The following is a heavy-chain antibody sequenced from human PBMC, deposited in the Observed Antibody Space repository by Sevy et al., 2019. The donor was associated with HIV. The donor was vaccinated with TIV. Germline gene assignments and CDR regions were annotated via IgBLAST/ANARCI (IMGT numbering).Heavy chain of an antibody. CDR2: ISGSGGST. Sequence: GGSLRLSCAASGFTFSSYAMIWVRQAPGKGLEWVSAISGSGGSTYYADSVKGRFTISRDNSKNTLYLQMNSLRAEDTAVDYCAKDGIQLYDYWGQGTLVTVSS. D-gene: IGHD5-18*01. V-gene: IGHV3-23*01. J-gene: IGHJ4*02. CDR1: GFTFSSYA. CDR3: AKDGIQLYDY.